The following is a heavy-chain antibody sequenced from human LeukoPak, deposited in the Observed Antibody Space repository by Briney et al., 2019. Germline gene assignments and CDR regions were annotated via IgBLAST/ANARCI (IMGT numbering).Heavy chain of an antibody. CDR1: GGSIRSYY. Sequence: SETLSLTCTVSGGSIRSYYWSWIRQPPGKGLEWIGYIYYSGSTNYNPSLKSRVTISVDTSKNQFSLKLSSVTAADTAVYYCASTQYGYNAYWGQGTLVTVSS. J-gene: IGHJ4*02. V-gene: IGHV4-59*01. CDR2: IYYSGST. D-gene: IGHD5-24*01. CDR3: ASTQYGYNAY.